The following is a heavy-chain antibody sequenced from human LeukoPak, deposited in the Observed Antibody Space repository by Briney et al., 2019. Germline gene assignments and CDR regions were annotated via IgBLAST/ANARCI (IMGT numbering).Heavy chain of an antibody. J-gene: IGHJ4*02. D-gene: IGHD2-2*01. CDR1: GFTVSSTY. Sequence: PGGSLRLSCTSSGFTVSSTYISWVRQAPGRGLEWVSVIYSGGSTDYADSVKDRFTISRDASTNTVFLQMNSLRVEDTALYHCARGPIDKVVPSTFFGHWGQGTLVTVSS. CDR2: IYSGGST. V-gene: IGHV3-53*01. CDR3: ARGPIDKVVPSTFFGH.